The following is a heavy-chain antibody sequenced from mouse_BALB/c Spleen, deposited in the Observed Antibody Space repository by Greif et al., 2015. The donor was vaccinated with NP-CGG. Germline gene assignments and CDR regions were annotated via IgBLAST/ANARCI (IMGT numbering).Heavy chain of an antibody. D-gene: IGHD1-2*01. CDR3: TRSLLRSLDI. CDR2: IRLKSNNYAT. J-gene: IGHJ1*01. V-gene: IGHV6-6*02. Sequence: EVKLVESGGGLVQPGGSMKLSCVASGFTSSNYWMNWVRQSPEKGLEWIGAIRLKSNNYATHYAESVKGRFTISRDDSKSSVYLQMNNLRAEDTGIYYCTRSLLRSLDIWGAGTTVTVSS. CDR1: GFTSSNYW.